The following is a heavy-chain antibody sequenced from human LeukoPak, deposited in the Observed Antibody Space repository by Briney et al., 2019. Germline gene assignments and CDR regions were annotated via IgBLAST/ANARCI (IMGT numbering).Heavy chain of an antibody. CDR3: ARDLSGVTGYTYGRGIDY. Sequence: GGSLRPSCAASGFTFDDYAMHWVRQAPGKGLEWVSGISWNSGSIGYADSVKGRFTISRDNAKTSLYLQMNSLRAEDTAVYYCARDLSGVTGYTYGRGIDYWGQGTLVTVSS. J-gene: IGHJ4*02. CDR2: ISWNSGSI. D-gene: IGHD5-18*01. V-gene: IGHV3-9*01. CDR1: GFTFDDYA.